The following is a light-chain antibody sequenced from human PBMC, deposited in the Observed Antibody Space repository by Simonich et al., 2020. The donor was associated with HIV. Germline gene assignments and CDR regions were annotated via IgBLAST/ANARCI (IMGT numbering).Light chain of an antibody. J-gene: IGKJ1*01. CDR1: KGISSA. Sequence: AIQLTQSPFSLSASVGDRVTITCRASKGISSALAWYQQKPGKTPKLLIYDASSLESGVPSRFSGSGSGSDFTLTISCLQPEDFATYYCQQFNSYSLTFGQGTKLESK. CDR3: QQFNSYSLT. CDR2: DAS. V-gene: IGKV1-13*02.